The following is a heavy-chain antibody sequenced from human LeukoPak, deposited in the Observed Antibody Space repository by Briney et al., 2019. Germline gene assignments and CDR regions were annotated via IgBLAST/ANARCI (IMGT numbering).Heavy chain of an antibody. CDR1: GYSISSGYY. CDR3: ARDSTMVRGFDY. V-gene: IGHV4-38-2*02. CDR2: IYHSGST. Sequence: PSETLSLTCTVSGYSISSGYYWGWIRPPPGKGLEWIGSIYHSGSTYYNPSLKSRVTISVDTSKNQFSLKLSSVTAADTAVYYCARDSTMVRGFDYWSQGTLVTVSS. D-gene: IGHD3-10*01. J-gene: IGHJ4*02.